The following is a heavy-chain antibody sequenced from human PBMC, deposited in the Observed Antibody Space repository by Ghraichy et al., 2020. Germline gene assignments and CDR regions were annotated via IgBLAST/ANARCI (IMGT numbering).Heavy chain of an antibody. Sequence: SETLSLTCAVYGGSFSGYYWSWIRQPPGKGLEWIGEINHSGSTNYNPSLKSRVTISVDTSKNQFSLKLSSVTAADTAVYYCARFNIVVVVAAPHLLRYFDYWGQGTLVTVSS. CDR2: INHSGST. CDR3: ARFNIVVVVAAPHLLRYFDY. CDR1: GGSFSGYY. V-gene: IGHV4-34*01. J-gene: IGHJ4*02. D-gene: IGHD2-15*01.